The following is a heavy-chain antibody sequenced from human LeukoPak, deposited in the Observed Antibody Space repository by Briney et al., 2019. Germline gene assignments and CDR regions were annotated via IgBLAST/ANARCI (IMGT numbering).Heavy chain of an antibody. D-gene: IGHD5-12*01. CDR2: MNPNSGGS. V-gene: IGHV1-8*01. CDR1: GYTFTTYS. CDR3: ASHLSTRGYSGYKPGFDY. J-gene: IGHJ4*02. Sequence: ASVKVSCKASGYTFTTYSINWVRQATGQGLEWMGWMNPNSGGSGPAQKFQGRVTITADESTSTAYMELSSLRSEDTAVYYCASHLSTRGYSGYKPGFDYWGQGTLVTVSS.